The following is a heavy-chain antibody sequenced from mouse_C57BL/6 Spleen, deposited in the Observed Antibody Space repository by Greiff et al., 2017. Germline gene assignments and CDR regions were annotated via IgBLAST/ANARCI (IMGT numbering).Heavy chain of an antibody. CDR1: GYAFSSSW. V-gene: IGHV1-82*01. Sequence: QVQLKQSGPELVKPGASVKISCKASGYAFSSSWMNWVKQRPGKGLEWIGRIYPGDGDTNYNGKFKGKATLTADKSSSTAYMQLSSLTSEDSAVYFCARSRRAADYFDYWGQGTTLTVSS. D-gene: IGHD2-12*01. CDR3: ARSRRAADYFDY. J-gene: IGHJ2*01. CDR2: IYPGDGDT.